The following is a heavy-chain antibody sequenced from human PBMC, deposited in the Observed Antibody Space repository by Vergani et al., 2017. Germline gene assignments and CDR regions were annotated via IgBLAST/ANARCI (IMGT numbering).Heavy chain of an antibody. CDR1: GYSISSGYY. CDR2: IYHSGST. V-gene: IGHV4-38-2*01. CDR3: ARMDDTKTWFGESEPFDP. Sequence: QVQLQESGPGLVKPSETLSLTCAVSGYSISSGYYWGWIRQPPGKGLEWIGSIYHSGSTYYNPSLKSRVTISVDTSKNQFSLKLSSVTAADTAVYYCARMDDTKTWFGESEPFDPWGQGTLVTVSS. D-gene: IGHD3-10*01. J-gene: IGHJ5*02.